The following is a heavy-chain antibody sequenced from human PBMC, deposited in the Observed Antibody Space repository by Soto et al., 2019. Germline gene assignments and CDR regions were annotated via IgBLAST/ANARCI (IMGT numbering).Heavy chain of an antibody. Sequence: QLQLVQSGTELKKPGASVKVSCKASGYTFTNCGITWVRQAPGQGLEWMGWINADYGNTNYEQKFQGRVTMTTDTSTNTAYMELRSLRSDDTAVYYCARKSLSNFNWFDPWGQGTLVTVSS. J-gene: IGHJ5*02. D-gene: IGHD4-4*01. V-gene: IGHV1-18*04. CDR2: INADYGNT. CDR1: GYTFTNCG. CDR3: ARKSLSNFNWFDP.